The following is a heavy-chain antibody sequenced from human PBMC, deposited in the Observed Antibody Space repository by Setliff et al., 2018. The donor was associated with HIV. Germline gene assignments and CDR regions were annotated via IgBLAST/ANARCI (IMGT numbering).Heavy chain of an antibody. V-gene: IGHV1-69*02. Sequence: SVKVSCKASGGTFSSYTINWVRQAPGQGLEWMGRSIPILGIGNDEQAQKFKGRVTFTADKSTRTVYMDLSSLRSEDTAVYYCARCGAGEWHLYMDVWGKGTAVTVSS. CDR1: GGTFSSYT. CDR3: ARCGAGEWHLYMDV. J-gene: IGHJ6*03. CDR2: SIPILGIG. D-gene: IGHD3-16*01.